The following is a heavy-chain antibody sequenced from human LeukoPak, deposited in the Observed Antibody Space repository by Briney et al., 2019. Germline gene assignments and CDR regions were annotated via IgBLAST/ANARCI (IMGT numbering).Heavy chain of an antibody. V-gene: IGHV3-53*01. Sequence: GGSLRLSCAASGFTVSSNYMTWVRQAPGKGLEWVSLLYRGGSTYYADSVKGRFTISRDDSKNTLYLQMNSLRAEDTAVYYCARGHDTSGYYYPPTWFDPWGQGTLVTVSP. CDR3: ARGHDTSGYYYPPTWFDP. D-gene: IGHD3-22*01. CDR1: GFTVSSNY. CDR2: LYRGGST. J-gene: IGHJ5*02.